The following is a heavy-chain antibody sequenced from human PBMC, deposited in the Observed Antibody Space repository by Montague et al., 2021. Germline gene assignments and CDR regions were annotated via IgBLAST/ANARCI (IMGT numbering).Heavy chain of an antibody. V-gene: IGHV3-13*04. D-gene: IGHD3-22*01. CDR1: GFTFSRYD. CDR3: ARGAHSSGYYGYYYYYGMDV. CDR2: IGTAGDT. J-gene: IGHJ6*02. Sequence: SLTLSCTASGFTFSRYDMHLFRQATVKGLEWVSAIGTAGDTYYPCSVKGLFTISRENAKNSLYLQMNSLRAGDTAVYYCARGAHSSGYYGYYYYYGMDVWGQGTTVTVSS.